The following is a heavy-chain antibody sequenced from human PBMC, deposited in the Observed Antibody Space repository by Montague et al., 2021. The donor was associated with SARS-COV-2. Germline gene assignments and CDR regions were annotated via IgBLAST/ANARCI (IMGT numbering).Heavy chain of an antibody. V-gene: IGHV4-59*01. CDR2: IYYSGST. CDR1: GGSISSYY. J-gene: IGHJ4*02. D-gene: IGHD3-22*01. CDR3: ARGSHYYDSSGYYFDY. Sequence: SETLSLTCTVSGGSISSYYWSWIRQPPGKGLEWIGYIYYSGSTSYNPSLKSRVTISVDMFKNQFSLKLSSVTAADTAVYYCARGSHYYDSSGYYFDYWGQGTLVTVSS.